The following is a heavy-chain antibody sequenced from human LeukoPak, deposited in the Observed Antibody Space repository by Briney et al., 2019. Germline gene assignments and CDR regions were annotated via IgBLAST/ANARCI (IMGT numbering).Heavy chain of an antibody. Sequence: GGSLRLSCAASGFTFSSYSMDWVRQGPGKGLEWVSSISSSSSYINYADSVKGRFTISRDNANNSLNLQMNSLRAEDTAVYYCARGSGVQVWSSLDYWGQGTLVTVSS. CDR2: ISSSSSYI. CDR1: GFTFSSYS. CDR3: ARGSGVQVWSSLDY. D-gene: IGHD5-18*01. J-gene: IGHJ4*02. V-gene: IGHV3-21*01.